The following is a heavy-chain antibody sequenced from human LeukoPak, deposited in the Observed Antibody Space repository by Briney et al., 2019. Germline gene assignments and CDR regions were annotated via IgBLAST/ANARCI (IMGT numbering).Heavy chain of an antibody. Sequence: GGSLRLSCAASGFTFSSNYMSWVRQAPGKGLEWVSVIYSGGSTYYADSVKGRFTISRDNSENTLYLQMNSLRAEDTAVYYCAREYSYGDYFDYWGQGTLVTVSS. CDR3: AREYSYGDYFDY. CDR2: IYSGGST. V-gene: IGHV3-53*01. J-gene: IGHJ4*02. CDR1: GFTFSSNY. D-gene: IGHD5-18*01.